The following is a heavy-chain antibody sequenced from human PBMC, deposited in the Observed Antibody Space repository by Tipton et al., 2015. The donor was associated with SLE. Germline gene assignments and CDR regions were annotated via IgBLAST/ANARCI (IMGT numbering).Heavy chain of an antibody. J-gene: IGHJ5*02. CDR2: IYYSGSS. Sequence: TLSLTCTVSGDSISSHFWSWVRQPPGRGLEWIGWIYYSGSSNYNSSLKSRVSMSVDTSKNQFSLKLTSVTAADTAVYYCGLSADGTGWFDPWGQGTLVTVSS. CDR1: GDSISSHF. V-gene: IGHV4-59*11. D-gene: IGHD6-13*01. CDR3: GLSADGTGWFDP.